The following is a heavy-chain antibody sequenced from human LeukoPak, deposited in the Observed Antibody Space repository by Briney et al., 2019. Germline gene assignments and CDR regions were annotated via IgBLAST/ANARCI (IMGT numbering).Heavy chain of an antibody. J-gene: IGHJ4*02. CDR2: IYTSGST. CDR1: GGSISSYY. V-gene: IGHV4-4*07. Sequence: SETLSLTCTVSGGSISSYYWSWIRQPAGKGLEWIGRIYTSGSTNYNPSLKRRVTMSVDTSKNQFSLKLSSVTAADTAVYYCASGRLSSIAAPVIDYWGQGTLVTVSS. D-gene: IGHD6-6*01. CDR3: ASGRLSSIAAPVIDY.